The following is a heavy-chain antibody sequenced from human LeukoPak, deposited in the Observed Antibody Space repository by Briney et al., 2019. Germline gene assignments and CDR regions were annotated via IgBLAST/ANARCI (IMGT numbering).Heavy chain of an antibody. V-gene: IGHV3-48*01. CDR1: GFTFSSYS. CDR3: ARDLMGTSPWTTEGFDP. J-gene: IGHJ5*02. D-gene: IGHD1/OR15-1a*01. Sequence: PGGSLRLSCAASGFTFSSYSMNWVRQAPGKGLEWVSYISSSSSTIYYADSVKGRFTISRDNAKNSLYLQMNSLRAEDTAVYYCARDLMGTSPWTTEGFDPWGQGTLVTVSS. CDR2: ISSSSSTI.